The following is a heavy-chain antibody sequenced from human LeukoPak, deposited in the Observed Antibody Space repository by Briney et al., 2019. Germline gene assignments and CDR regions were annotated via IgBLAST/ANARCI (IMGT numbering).Heavy chain of an antibody. CDR3: ARTPATTWTNHFDY. Sequence: SKTLSLTCTVSGGSISTYYWNWIRQSPGKGLEWIGYMYYSGSTNYNPSLKSRVTISVDTSKNESSLKLSSVTAADTAVYYCARTPATTWTNHFDYWGQGTLVTVSS. CDR1: GGSISTYY. V-gene: IGHV4-59*01. D-gene: IGHD4-17*01. J-gene: IGHJ4*02. CDR2: MYYSGST.